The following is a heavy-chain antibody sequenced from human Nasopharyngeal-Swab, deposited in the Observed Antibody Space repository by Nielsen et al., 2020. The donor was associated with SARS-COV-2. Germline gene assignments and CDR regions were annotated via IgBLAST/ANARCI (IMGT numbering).Heavy chain of an antibody. Sequence: GGSLRLSCAASGFMFSRHGMHWVRQAPGKALGWLAILSHDRTDKYYADSVKGRFTVSRDNSKNTLYLQMDNLRTDDTAIYYCAKERTVAGPQGGFDFWGQGTLVTVSS. J-gene: IGHJ4*02. D-gene: IGHD6-19*01. CDR1: GFMFSRHG. CDR3: AKERTVAGPQGGFDF. CDR2: LSHDRTDK. V-gene: IGHV3-30*18.